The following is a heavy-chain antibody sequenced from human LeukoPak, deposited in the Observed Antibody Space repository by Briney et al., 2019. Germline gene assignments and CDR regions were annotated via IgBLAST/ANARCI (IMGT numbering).Heavy chain of an antibody. V-gene: IGHV1-2*02. CDR2: INPNSGGT. Sequence: ASVKVSCRASGYTFTGFYMHWVRQAPGQGLEWMGWINPNSGGTNYAQRFQGRVTMTRDTSMTTAYMELSRLTSDDTAVYYCAKPSNYYGSATDAFDFWGQGTMVTVSS. D-gene: IGHD3-10*01. CDR1: GYTFTGFY. CDR3: AKPSNYYGSATDAFDF. J-gene: IGHJ3*01.